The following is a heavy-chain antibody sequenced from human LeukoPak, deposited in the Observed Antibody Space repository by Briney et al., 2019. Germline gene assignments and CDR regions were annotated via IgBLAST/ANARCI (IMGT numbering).Heavy chain of an antibody. CDR1: GFTFSSYE. D-gene: IGHD1-26*01. CDR3: ATLIVGGGDH. J-gene: IGHJ4*02. V-gene: IGHV3-48*03. Sequence: GGSLRLSCAASGFTFSSYEMIWVRQPPGTGLEWVSYIGGSGRTIFYADSVKGRSTISRDNAKNSLYLQMNSLRAEDTAVYYCATLIVGGGDHWGQGTLVTVSS. CDR2: IGGSGRTI.